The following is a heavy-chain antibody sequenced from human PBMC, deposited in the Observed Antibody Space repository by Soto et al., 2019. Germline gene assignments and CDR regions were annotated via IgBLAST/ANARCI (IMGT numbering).Heavy chain of an antibody. CDR1: GFTLGNYG. V-gene: IGHV3-30*18. J-gene: IGHJ4*02. D-gene: IGHD1-26*01. Sequence: PGGSLRLSCTGSGFTLGNYGMHWVRQAPGKGMERVASTSYDGNNKYYADSLKGRFTISRDNSKKMVYRQMTSLGPEDTVEDYWANWGGSARHFYYWCQGGLVTFSS. CDR2: TSYDGNNK. CDR3: ANWGGSARHFYY.